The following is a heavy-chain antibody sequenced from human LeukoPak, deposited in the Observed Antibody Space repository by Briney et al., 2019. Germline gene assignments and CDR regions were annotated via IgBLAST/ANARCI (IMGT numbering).Heavy chain of an antibody. CDR3: ARERIPVAGWLDP. V-gene: IGHV1-2*02. D-gene: IGHD6-19*01. CDR2: INPNSGGT. CDR1: GYYFTGHY. J-gene: IGHJ5*02. Sequence: ASVKVSCKASGYYFTGHYMHWVRQAPGHGLEWMGWINPNSGGTNYAQKFQGRVTMTRDTSITTVYMELSRLRSDDTAVYYCARERIPVAGWLDPWGQGTLVTVSS.